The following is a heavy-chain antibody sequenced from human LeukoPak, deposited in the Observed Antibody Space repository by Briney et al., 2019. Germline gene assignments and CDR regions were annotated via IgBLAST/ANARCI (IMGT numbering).Heavy chain of an antibody. CDR2: ISGSGGGT. Sequence: PGGSLRLSCAASGFTFSGSAMHWVRQAPGKWLEWVSTISGSGGGTYYADSVKGRFTISRDNSKNTLYLQMNSLRAEDTAVYYCAKGEWLAHFDYWGQGTLVTVSS. CDR1: GFTFSGSA. J-gene: IGHJ4*02. D-gene: IGHD6-19*01. CDR3: AKGEWLAHFDY. V-gene: IGHV3-23*01.